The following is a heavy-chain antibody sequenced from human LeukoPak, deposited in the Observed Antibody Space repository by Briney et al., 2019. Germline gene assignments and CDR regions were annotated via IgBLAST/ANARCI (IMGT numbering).Heavy chain of an antibody. CDR3: ARARYGSGRSYYYYYYMDV. D-gene: IGHD3-10*01. CDR2: IYYSGST. J-gene: IGHJ6*03. CDR1: GGSISSYY. Sequence: PSETLSLTCTVSGGSISSYYWSWIRQPPGKGLEWIGYIYYSGSTNYNPSLKSRVTISVDTSKNQFSLKLSSATAAHTAVYYCARARYGSGRSYYYYYYMDVWGKGTTVTISS. V-gene: IGHV4-59*01.